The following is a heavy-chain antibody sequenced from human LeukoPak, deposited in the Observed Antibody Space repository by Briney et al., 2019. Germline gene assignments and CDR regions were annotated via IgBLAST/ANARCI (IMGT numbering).Heavy chain of an antibody. CDR3: ATWGLHFDI. J-gene: IGHJ3*02. CDR2: FDPEDGET. D-gene: IGHD3-16*01. V-gene: IGHV1-24*01. CDR1: GYTLTELS. Sequence: ASVKVSCKVSGYTLTELSMHWVRQAPGKGLEWMGGFDPEDGETIYAQKFQGRVTMTRDTSINTAYMELSSLTSDDTAVYFCATWGLHFDIWGQGTMVTVAS.